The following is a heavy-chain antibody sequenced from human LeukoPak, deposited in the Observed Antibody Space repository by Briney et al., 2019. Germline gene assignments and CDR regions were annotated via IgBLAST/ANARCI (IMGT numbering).Heavy chain of an antibody. Sequence: SETLSLTCTVSGGSISSGTYYWSWIRQPAGKGLEWIGRIYASGSTNYNPSLKSRVTISVDTSKNQFSLKLSSVTAADTAVYYCARCSSWTKTIDYWGQGTLVTVSS. CDR2: IYASGST. CDR1: GGSISSGTYY. CDR3: ARCSSWTKTIDY. D-gene: IGHD6-13*01. J-gene: IGHJ4*02. V-gene: IGHV4-61*02.